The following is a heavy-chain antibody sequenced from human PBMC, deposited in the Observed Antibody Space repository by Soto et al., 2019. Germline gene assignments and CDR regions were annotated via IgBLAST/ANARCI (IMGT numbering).Heavy chain of an antibody. Sequence: PGGSLRLSCAAFGFTFSGSAMHWVRQASGKGLEWVGRIRSKANSYATAYAASVKGRFTISRDDSKNTAYLQMNSLKTEDTAVYYCSSHFPQAVAGSYYFDYWGQGTLVTVSS. J-gene: IGHJ4*02. D-gene: IGHD6-19*01. CDR3: SSHFPQAVAGSYYFDY. CDR1: GFTFSGSA. V-gene: IGHV3-73*01. CDR2: IRSKANSYAT.